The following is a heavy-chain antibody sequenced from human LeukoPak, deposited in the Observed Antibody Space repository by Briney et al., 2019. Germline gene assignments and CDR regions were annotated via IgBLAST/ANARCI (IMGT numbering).Heavy chain of an antibody. V-gene: IGHV3-30*04. CDR1: GFTFSSYA. J-gene: IGHJ4*02. CDR3: ARSNLGQLDY. D-gene: IGHD1-14*01. Sequence: RRSLRLSCAASGFTFSSYAMHWVRQAPGKGLEWVAVISYDGSNKYYADSVKGRFTISRDNSKNTLYLQMNSLRAEDTAVYYCARSNLGQLDYWGQGTLVTVSS. CDR2: ISYDGSNK.